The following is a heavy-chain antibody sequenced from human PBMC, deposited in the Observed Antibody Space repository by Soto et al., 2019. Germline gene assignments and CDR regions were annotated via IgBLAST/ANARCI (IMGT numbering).Heavy chain of an antibody. V-gene: IGHV3-30*18. CDR2: ISYDGSNK. CDR3: AKELGYCSSTSCEGWFDP. D-gene: IGHD2-2*01. Sequence: GGSLRLSCAASGFTFSSYGMHWVRQAPGKGLEWVAVISYDGSNKYYADSVKGRFTISRDNSKNTLYLQMNSLRAEDTAVYYCAKELGYCSSTSCEGWFDPWGQGTLVTVSS. J-gene: IGHJ5*02. CDR1: GFTFSSYG.